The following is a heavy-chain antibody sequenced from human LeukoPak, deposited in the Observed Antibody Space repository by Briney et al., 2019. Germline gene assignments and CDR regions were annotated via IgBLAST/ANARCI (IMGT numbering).Heavy chain of an antibody. V-gene: IGHV3-66*01. CDR1: GFTVSSNY. D-gene: IGHD5-12*01. CDR2: IYSGGST. CDR3: ARVRRYSTLGDDAFDI. Sequence: PGGSLRLSCAASGFTVSSNYMSWARQAPGKGLEWVSVIYSGGSTYYADSVKGRFIISRDNSKKTLYLQINSPRAEDTAVYYCARVRRYSTLGDDAFDIWGQGTMATVCS. J-gene: IGHJ3*02.